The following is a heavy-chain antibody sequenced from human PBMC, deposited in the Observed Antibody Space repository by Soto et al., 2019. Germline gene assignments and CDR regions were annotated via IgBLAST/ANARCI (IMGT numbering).Heavy chain of an antibody. V-gene: IGHV4-34*01. J-gene: IGHJ6*02. Sequence: QLQLQQWGAGLLKPSETLSLNCTVQGGSFSTYYWSWIRQPPGKGLEWIGEINQSGAANYNPSLKSRVTMSGDTYRNQFSLKVSSVTAADTAVYYCARDRGYQVVSWSSYYYGMDVWGQGATVTVSS. D-gene: IGHD2-2*01. CDR3: ARDRGYQVVSWSSYYYGMDV. CDR1: GGSFSTYY. CDR2: INQSGAA.